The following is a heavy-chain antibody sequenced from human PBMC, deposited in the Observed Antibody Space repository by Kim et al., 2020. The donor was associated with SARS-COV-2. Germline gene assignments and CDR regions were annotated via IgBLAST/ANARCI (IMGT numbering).Heavy chain of an antibody. J-gene: IGHJ3*02. CDR2: ISYDGSNK. D-gene: IGHD4-17*01. Sequence: GGSLRLSCAASGFTFSSYGMHWVRQAPGKGLEWVAVISYDGSNKYYADSVKGRFTISRDNSKNTLYLQMNSLRAEDTAVYYCAREDYGGNSEAFDIWGQGTMVTVSS. CDR1: GFTFSSYG. V-gene: IGHV3-30*03. CDR3: AREDYGGNSEAFDI.